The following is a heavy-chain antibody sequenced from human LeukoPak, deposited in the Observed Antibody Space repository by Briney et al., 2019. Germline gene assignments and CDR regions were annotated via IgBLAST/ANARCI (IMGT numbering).Heavy chain of an antibody. D-gene: IGHD6-13*01. J-gene: IGHJ6*02. CDR3: ARVRAAGTVYYYYGMDV. CDR2: INWNGGST. Sequence: GGSLRLSCAASGFTFSSYSMNWVRQAPGKGLEWVSGINWNGGSTGYADSVKGRFTISRDNAKNSLYLQMNSLRAEDTALYHCARVRAAGTVYYYYGMDVWGQGTTVTVSS. V-gene: IGHV3-20*01. CDR1: GFTFSSYS.